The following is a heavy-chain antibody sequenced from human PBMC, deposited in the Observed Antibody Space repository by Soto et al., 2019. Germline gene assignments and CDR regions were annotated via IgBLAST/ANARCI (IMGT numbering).Heavy chain of an antibody. J-gene: IGHJ3*01. Sequence: QVQLQESGPGLVKPSETLSLTCTVSGDSITDYYWSWVRQPPGKALEWIGYIYYSGRTDNNPSLKSRGTISLDPAKKQFSLKLNSVTAADTAVYYCARDLGIGSGPFDAWGQGTMVTVSA. CDR1: GDSITDYY. D-gene: IGHD2-2*03. CDR3: ARDLGIGSGPFDA. V-gene: IGHV4-59*01. CDR2: IYYSGRT.